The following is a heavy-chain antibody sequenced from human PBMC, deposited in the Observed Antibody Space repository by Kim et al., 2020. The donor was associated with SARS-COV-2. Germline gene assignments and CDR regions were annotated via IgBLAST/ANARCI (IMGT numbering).Heavy chain of an antibody. J-gene: IGHJ4*02. Sequence: GGSLRLSCAASGFTFSSYGMHWVRQAPGKGLEWVAVIWYDGSNKYYADYVKGRFTISRDNSKNTLYLQMNSLRAEDTAVYYCARDRIGPLITMIEGVDYWGQGTLVTVSS. D-gene: IGHD3-22*01. CDR3: ARDRIGPLITMIEGVDY. CDR1: GFTFSSYG. CDR2: IWYDGSNK. V-gene: IGHV3-33*01.